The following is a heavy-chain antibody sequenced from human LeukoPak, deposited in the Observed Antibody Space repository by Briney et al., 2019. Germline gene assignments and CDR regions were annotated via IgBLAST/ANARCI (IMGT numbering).Heavy chain of an antibody. Sequence: GGSLRLSCAASGFTFSNFAMMWVRQAPGTGLQWVSTITGYGATFYAYSLRGRFTIFRDTSMNTLFLQMDSLGAEDTAVYYCAKGAAAGKVDWFDPWGQGTLVTVSS. CDR2: ITGYGAT. CDR3: AKGAAAGKVDWFDP. CDR1: GFTFSNFA. D-gene: IGHD6-13*01. J-gene: IGHJ5*02. V-gene: IGHV3-23*01.